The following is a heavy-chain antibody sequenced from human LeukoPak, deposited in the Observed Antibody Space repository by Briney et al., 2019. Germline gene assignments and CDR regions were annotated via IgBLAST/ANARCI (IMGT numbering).Heavy chain of an antibody. J-gene: IGHJ6*02. Sequence: ASVTVSCKASGYTFTSYAMNWVRQAPGQGLEWMGWINTNTGNPTYAQGFTGRFVFSLDSSVSTAYLQISSLKAEDTAVYYCARDLSMVGSWDPDYYYYYGMDVWGQGTTVTVSS. CDR1: GYTFTSYA. V-gene: IGHV7-4-1*02. D-gene: IGHD6-13*01. CDR2: INTNTGNP. CDR3: ARDLSMVGSWDPDYYYYYGMDV.